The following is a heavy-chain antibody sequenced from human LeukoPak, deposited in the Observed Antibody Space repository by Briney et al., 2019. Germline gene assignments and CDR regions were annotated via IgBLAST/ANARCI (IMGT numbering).Heavy chain of an antibody. CDR2: INTNTGNP. CDR1: GYTFTSYG. V-gene: IGHV7-4-1*02. CDR3: ARTPPVTVAGTGNY. D-gene: IGHD6-19*01. J-gene: IGHJ4*02. Sequence: ASVKVSCKASGYTFTSYGMNWVRQAPGQGLEWMGWINTNTGNPTYAQGFTGRFVFSLDTSVSTAYLQINSLKAEDTAVYYCARTPPVTVAGTGNYWGQGTLVTVSS.